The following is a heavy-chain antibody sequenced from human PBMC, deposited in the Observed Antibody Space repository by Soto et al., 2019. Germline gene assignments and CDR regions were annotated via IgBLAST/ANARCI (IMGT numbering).Heavy chain of an antibody. CDR3: ERSYYDYVWGSYS. V-gene: IGHV1-69*01. CDR1: GGTFSSYA. J-gene: IGHJ4*02. D-gene: IGHD3-16*01. Sequence: QVQLVQSGAEVKKPGSSVKVSCKASGGTFSSYAISWVRQAPGQGLEWMGGIIPIFGTANYAQKFQGRVTMTADESTSAAYMELSSLRYEDTAVYYCERSYYDYVWGSYSCGQGTLVTVSS. CDR2: IIPIFGTA.